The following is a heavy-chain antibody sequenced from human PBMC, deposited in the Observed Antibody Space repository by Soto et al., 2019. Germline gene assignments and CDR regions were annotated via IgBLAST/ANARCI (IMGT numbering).Heavy chain of an antibody. CDR2: IIPIFGTA. CDR3: ARGASDSPGAYDY. Sequence: GGTFSSYAISWVRQAPGQGLEWMGGIIPIFGTANYAQKFQGRVTITADESTSTAYMELSSLRSEDTAVYYCARGASDSPGAYDYWGQGTLVTVSS. V-gene: IGHV1-69*19. J-gene: IGHJ4*02. CDR1: GGTFSSYA.